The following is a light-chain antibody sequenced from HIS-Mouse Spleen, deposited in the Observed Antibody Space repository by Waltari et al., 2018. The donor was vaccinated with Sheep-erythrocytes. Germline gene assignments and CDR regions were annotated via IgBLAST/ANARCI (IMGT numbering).Light chain of an antibody. CDR2: EVS. J-gene: IGLJ3*02. CDR3: SSYAGSNNWV. Sequence: QSALPQPPSASGSPGQSVTISCTGTSSDGGGYNYVSWYQQHPGKAPKLMIYEVSKRPSGVPDRFSGSKSGNTASLTVSGLQAEDEADYYCSSYAGSNNWVFGGGTKLTVL. V-gene: IGLV2-8*01. CDR1: SSDGGGYNY.